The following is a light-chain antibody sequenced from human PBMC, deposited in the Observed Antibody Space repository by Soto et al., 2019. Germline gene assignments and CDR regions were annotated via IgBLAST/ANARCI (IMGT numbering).Light chain of an antibody. CDR1: QSVKTF. V-gene: IGKV3-20*01. Sequence: EIVLTQSPATLSLSPGERATLSCRASQSVKTFLVWYQHRPGQAPRVLIYGASSRAAGIPDRFSGSGSGTDFTLTISRLEPEDLAVYYCQQYGNSLTFGGGTKVDIK. CDR2: GAS. CDR3: QQYGNSLT. J-gene: IGKJ4*01.